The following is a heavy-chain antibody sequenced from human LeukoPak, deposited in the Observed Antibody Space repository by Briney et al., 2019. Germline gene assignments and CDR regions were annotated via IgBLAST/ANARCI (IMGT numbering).Heavy chain of an antibody. V-gene: IGHV2-26*01. CDR1: GFSLTNGRMG. CDR2: SSSNDEK. D-gene: IGHD3-22*01. Sequence: SGPVLVKPTETLTLTCTVSGFSLTNGRMGVSSIRQPPGKALEWLAHSSSNDEKSYSTSLKSRRTISRDTSKSQVTLTMTNLDPVDTATYCARVQRDDYYEVPNWFDTWGQGTLVTVSS. CDR3: ARVQRDDYYEVPNWFDT. J-gene: IGHJ5*02.